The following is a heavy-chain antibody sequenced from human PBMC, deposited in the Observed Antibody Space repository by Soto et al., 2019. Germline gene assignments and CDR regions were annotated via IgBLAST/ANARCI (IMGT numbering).Heavy chain of an antibody. Sequence: EVQVLESGGGLVQPGGSLRLSCSASGFTFRSYAMSWVRQAPGKGLEWVSVIVASGDITYYADSVKGRFTISRDNSKNTLYLQMNSLRAEDTAVYYCARDCLRGCESYPMLDYWGQGTLVTVSS. V-gene: IGHV3-23*01. CDR3: ARDCLRGCESYPMLDY. D-gene: IGHD1-26*01. J-gene: IGHJ4*02. CDR1: GFTFRSYA. CDR2: IVASGDIT.